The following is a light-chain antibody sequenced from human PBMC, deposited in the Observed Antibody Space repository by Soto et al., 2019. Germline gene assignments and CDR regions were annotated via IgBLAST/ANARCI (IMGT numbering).Light chain of an antibody. CDR2: GNS. J-gene: IGLJ7*01. Sequence: QSVLTQPTSVSGAPGQRVTISCTGSSSNIGAGYDVHWYQQLPGTAPKLLIYGNSNRPSGVPDRFSGSKSVTSASLAITGLQAEDEADYYCQSYDSSLSGPVFGGGTQLTVL. V-gene: IGLV1-40*01. CDR3: QSYDSSLSGPV. CDR1: SSNIGAGYD.